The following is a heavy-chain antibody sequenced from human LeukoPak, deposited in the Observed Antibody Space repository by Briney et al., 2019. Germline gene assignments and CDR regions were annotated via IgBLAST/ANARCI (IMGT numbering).Heavy chain of an antibody. V-gene: IGHV4-38-2*01. CDR3: ARHRGDNSNPRYYFYYMDV. Sequence: SETLSLTCSVSGRSISSGYYWGWIRQPPGKGLEWIGTMYHRGSTYYNPSLKSRVTMSGDTSKNHFSLKLSSVIAADAAVYYCARHRGDNSNPRYYFYYMDVWGKGTTVTVSS. CDR1: GRSISSGYY. D-gene: IGHD4-11*01. CDR2: MYHRGST. J-gene: IGHJ6*03.